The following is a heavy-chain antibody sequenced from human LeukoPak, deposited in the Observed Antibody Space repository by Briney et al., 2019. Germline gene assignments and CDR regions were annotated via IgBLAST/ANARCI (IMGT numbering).Heavy chain of an antibody. CDR1: GYTFTSYG. Sequence: ASVKVSCKASGYTFTSYGISWVRQAPGQGLEWMGWISAYNGNTNYAQKLQGRVTMTTDTSTSTAYMELRSLRSDDTAVYYCATFTVTTIPNWFDPWGQGTLVTVSS. CDR3: ATFTVTTIPNWFDP. J-gene: IGHJ5*02. D-gene: IGHD4-17*01. CDR2: ISAYNGNT. V-gene: IGHV1-18*01.